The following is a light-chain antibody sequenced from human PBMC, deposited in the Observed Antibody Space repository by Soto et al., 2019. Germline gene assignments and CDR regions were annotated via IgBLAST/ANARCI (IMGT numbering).Light chain of an antibody. CDR2: GTS. CDR1: ERIYSAY. V-gene: IGKV3-20*01. CDR3: QQYGSPLT. J-gene: IGKJ4*01. Sequence: GLTQSPGTLSLSRGERATLSCRASERIYSAYLGWYQQKPAQPPRLLIYGTSSSATGIPDRFSGSGSGTDFTLTISRLEPEDFAVYYCQQYGSPLTFGGGTKVDI.